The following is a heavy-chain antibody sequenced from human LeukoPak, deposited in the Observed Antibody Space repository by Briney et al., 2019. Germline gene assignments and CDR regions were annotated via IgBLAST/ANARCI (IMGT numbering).Heavy chain of an antibody. CDR3: ARDVADYYDSSAYRPGDY. J-gene: IGHJ4*02. D-gene: IGHD3-22*01. CDR2: ISSSRSYI. V-gene: IGHV3-21*01. CDR1: GFTFSSYS. Sequence: PGGSLRLSCAASGFTFSSYSMDWVRQAPGKGRGWVSFISSSRSYIYYADSVKGRFSISRDNAKNSLYLQMNSLRAEDTAVYYCARDVADYYDSSAYRPGDYWGQGTLVTVSS.